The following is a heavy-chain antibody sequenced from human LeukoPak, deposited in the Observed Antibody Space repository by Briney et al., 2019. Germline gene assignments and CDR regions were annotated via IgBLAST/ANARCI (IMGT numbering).Heavy chain of an antibody. CDR2: IRSKAYGGTT. V-gene: IGHV3-49*03. CDR1: GFTFGDYA. Sequence: GGSLRLSCTASGFTFGDYAMSWFRQAPGKGLEWVGFIRSKAYGGTTEYAASVKGRFTISRDDSKSIAYLQMNSLKTEDTAVYYCTTANLEWLLTTFDYWGQGTLVTVSS. CDR3: TTANLEWLLTTFDY. J-gene: IGHJ4*02. D-gene: IGHD3-3*01.